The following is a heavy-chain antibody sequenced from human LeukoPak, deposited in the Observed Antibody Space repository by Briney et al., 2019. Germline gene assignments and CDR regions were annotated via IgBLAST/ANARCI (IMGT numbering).Heavy chain of an antibody. D-gene: IGHD4-17*01. V-gene: IGHV4-61*02. CDR1: GGSISNLNYY. CDR2: IYASGST. J-gene: IGHJ5*02. CDR3: ARMTTVTTGA. Sequence: PSETLSLTCTVSGGSISNLNYYWSWIRQPAGKGLEWIGRIYASGSTNYNPSLKSRVTISVDTSKNQFSLKLSSVTAADTAVYYCARMTTVTTGAWGQGTLVTVSS.